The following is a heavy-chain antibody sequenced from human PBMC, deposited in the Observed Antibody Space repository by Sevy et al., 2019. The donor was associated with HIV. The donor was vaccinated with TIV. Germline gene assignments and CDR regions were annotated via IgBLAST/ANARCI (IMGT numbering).Heavy chain of an antibody. CDR1: GFSVSNNY. J-gene: IGHJ3*02. V-gene: IGHV3-53*01. CDR3: AKGYYDFSPGDQKDATYAFDI. Sequence: GGSLRLSCAASGFSVSNNYMTWVRQAPGKGLEWVSVLYSGGNTYYADSVQGRFTISRDNAKNTLFLQMNSLRVEDTAVSFCAKGYYDFSPGDQKDATYAFDIWGQGTMVTVSS. D-gene: IGHD3-3*01. CDR2: LYSGGNT.